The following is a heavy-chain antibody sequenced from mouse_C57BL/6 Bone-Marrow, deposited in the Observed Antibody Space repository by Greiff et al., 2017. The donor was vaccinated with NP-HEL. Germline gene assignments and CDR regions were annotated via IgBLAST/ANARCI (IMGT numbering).Heavy chain of an antibody. J-gene: IGHJ2*01. CDR2: ISDGGSYT. Sequence: DVQLVESGGGLVKPGGSLKLSCAASGFTFSSYAMSWVRQTPEKRLEWVATISDGGSYTYYPDNVKGRFTISRDNAKNNLYLQMSHLKSEDTAMYYCASGYSNPFDYWGQGTTLTVSS. D-gene: IGHD2-5*01. CDR3: ASGYSNPFDY. V-gene: IGHV5-4*01. CDR1: GFTFSSYA.